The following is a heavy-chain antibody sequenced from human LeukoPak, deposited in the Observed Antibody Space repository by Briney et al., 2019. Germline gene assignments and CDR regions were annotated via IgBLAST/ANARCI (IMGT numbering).Heavy chain of an antibody. J-gene: IGHJ4*02. CDR2: INTNTGNP. CDR1: GYTFTSYA. D-gene: IGHD3-3*01. V-gene: IGHV7-4-1*01. CDR3: GDY. Sequence: GASVKVSCKASGYTFTSYAMNWVRQAPGQGLEWMGWINTNTGNPTYAQGFTGRFVFSLDTSVSTAYYCARSYYHFWSDYQYPGDYWGQGTLVTVSS.